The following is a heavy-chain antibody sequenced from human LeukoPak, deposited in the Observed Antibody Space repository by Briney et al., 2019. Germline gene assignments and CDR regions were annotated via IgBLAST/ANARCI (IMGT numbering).Heavy chain of an antibody. J-gene: IGHJ4*02. CDR2: ISSSSSYI. D-gene: IGHD3-22*01. V-gene: IGHV3-21*01. Sequence: TGGSLRLSCAASGFTFSSYSMNWVRQAPGKGLEWVSSISSSSSYIYYADSVKGRFTISRDNAKNSLYLQMNSLRAEDTAVYYCAKDPVPDLMIVTYFDYWGQGTLVTVSS. CDR1: GFTFSSYS. CDR3: AKDPVPDLMIVTYFDY.